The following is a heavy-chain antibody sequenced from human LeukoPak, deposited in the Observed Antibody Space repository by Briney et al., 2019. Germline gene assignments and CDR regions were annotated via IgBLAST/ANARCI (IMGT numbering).Heavy chain of an antibody. Sequence: GGSLRLSCAASGFTFSSYSMNWARQAPGKGLEWVSYISSSSSTIYYADSVKGRFTISRDNAKNSLYLQMNSLRAEDTAVYYCARPFDYYDSSGYYPYDYWGQGTLVTVSS. D-gene: IGHD3-22*01. CDR3: ARPFDYYDSSGYYPYDY. V-gene: IGHV3-48*01. CDR1: GFTFSSYS. J-gene: IGHJ4*02. CDR2: ISSSSSTI.